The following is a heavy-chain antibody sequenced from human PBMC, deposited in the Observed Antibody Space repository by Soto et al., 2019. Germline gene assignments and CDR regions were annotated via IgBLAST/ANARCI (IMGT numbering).Heavy chain of an antibody. J-gene: IGHJ6*02. D-gene: IGHD3-10*01. CDR3: AKPPSGSYSSYYYGMDV. Sequence: PGGSLRLSCAASGFTFSSYAMSWVRQAPGKGLEWVSAISGSGGSTYYADSVKGRFTISRDNSKNTLYLQMNSLRAEDTAVYYCAKPPSGSYSSYYYGMDVWGQGTTVTVSS. CDR1: GFTFSSYA. CDR2: ISGSGGST. V-gene: IGHV3-23*01.